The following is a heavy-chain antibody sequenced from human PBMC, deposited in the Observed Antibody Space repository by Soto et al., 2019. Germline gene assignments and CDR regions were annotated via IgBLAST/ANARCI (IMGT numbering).Heavy chain of an antibody. CDR3: AHRPSGWYLFDY. V-gene: IGHV2-5*01. J-gene: IGHJ4*02. D-gene: IGHD6-19*01. Sequence: QITLKESGPTLVRPTQTLTLTCTFSGFSLRTSGLGVGWISQPPGKALEWLALIYWNDDKRYSPSLKARLTITKDTSKNQVVLTMTNMDTVDTATYYCAHRPSGWYLFDYWGQGTLVTVSS. CDR1: GFSLRTSGLG. CDR2: IYWNDDK.